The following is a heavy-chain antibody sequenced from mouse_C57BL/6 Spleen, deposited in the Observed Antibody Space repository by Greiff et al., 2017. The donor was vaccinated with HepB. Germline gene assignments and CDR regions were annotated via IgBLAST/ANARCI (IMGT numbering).Heavy chain of an antibody. V-gene: IGHV1-64*01. CDR1: GYTFTSYW. D-gene: IGHD1-1*01. CDR2: IHPNSGST. CDR3: ARGGTTVVDYAMDY. Sequence: QVHVKQPGAELVKPGASVKLSCKASGYTFTSYWMHWVKQRPGQGLEWIGMIHPNSGSTNYNEKFKSKATLTVDKSSSTAYMQLSSLTSEDSAVYYCARGGTTVVDYAMDYWGQGTSVTVSS. J-gene: IGHJ4*01.